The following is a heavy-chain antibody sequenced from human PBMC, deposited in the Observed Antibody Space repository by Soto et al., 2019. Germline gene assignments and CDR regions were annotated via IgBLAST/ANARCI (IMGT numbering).Heavy chain of an antibody. J-gene: IGHJ4*02. Sequence: SETLSLTCTVSGDSINSSSYYWGCIRQPPGKGLEWIASIFYSGSTYYNPSLKSRVTISVDTSKNQFSLKLSSVTAADTAVYYCARQGLQKAQYPTIVAANTAWGPGTLVTVSS. V-gene: IGHV4-39*01. D-gene: IGHD6-13*01. CDR2: IFYSGST. CDR1: GDSINSSSYY. CDR3: ARQGLQKAQYPTIVAANTA.